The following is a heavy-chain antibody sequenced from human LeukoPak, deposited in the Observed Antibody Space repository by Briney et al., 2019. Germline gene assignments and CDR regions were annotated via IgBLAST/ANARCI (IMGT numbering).Heavy chain of an antibody. CDR3: ARDGSSSEGLDY. CDR2: IYYSGST. D-gene: IGHD6-6*01. J-gene: IGHJ4*02. Sequence: SETLSLTCTVSGGSVSSRRYYWTWIRQPPGKGLEWIGYIYYSGSTNYNPSLKSRLTISLDTSKNQFSLKLSSVTAADTAVYYCARDGSSSEGLDYWAQGTLVTVSS. CDR1: GGSVSSRRYY. V-gene: IGHV4-61*01.